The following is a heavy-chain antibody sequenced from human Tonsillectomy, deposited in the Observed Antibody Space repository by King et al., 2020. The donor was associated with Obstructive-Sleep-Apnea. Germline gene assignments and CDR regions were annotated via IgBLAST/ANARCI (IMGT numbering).Heavy chain of an antibody. D-gene: IGHD6-13*01. Sequence: VQLQESGPGLVKPSETLSLTCTVSGGSISSYYWSWIRQPPGKGLEWIGYIYYSGNTNYNPSLKSRVTVSVDTSKNQLSLKLSSLTAADTAVYYCAGLGVAAAGGGSFDYWGQGTLVTVSS. CDR2: IYYSGNT. V-gene: IGHV4-59*08. J-gene: IGHJ4*02. CDR1: GGSISSYY. CDR3: AGLGVAAAGGGSFDY.